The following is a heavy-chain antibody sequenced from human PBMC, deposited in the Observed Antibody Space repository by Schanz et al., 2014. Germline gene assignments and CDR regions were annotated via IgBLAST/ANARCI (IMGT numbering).Heavy chain of an antibody. J-gene: IGHJ6*03. CDR1: GFMFSSYG. V-gene: IGHV3-21*01. CDR3: AKGPYYYYYMDV. Sequence: VQLVESGGGVVQPGRSLRLSCAASGFMFSSYGMHWVRQAPGKGLEWVSSISSRSSHIYYADSVKGRFTVSRDNAKNSVYLQMNGLRVEDTAVYYCAKGPYYYYYMDVWGNGTTVTVSS. CDR2: ISSRSSHI.